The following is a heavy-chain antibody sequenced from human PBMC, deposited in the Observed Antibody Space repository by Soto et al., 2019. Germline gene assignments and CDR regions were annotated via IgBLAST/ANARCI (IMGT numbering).Heavy chain of an antibody. V-gene: IGHV3-66*01. J-gene: IGHJ3*01. CDR2: IYSGGTT. CDR3: ARGTRIAARPRVNDAFDF. D-gene: IGHD6-6*01. CDR1: GFTVSNNY. Sequence: EVQLVESGGGLVQPGGSLRLSCAASGFTVSNNYMSWVRQAPGKGLEWVSVIYSGGTTYYADSVKGRFTISRDNSKNTLYLQMDTLRAEDTAVYYCARGTRIAARPRVNDAFDFWGQGTMVTVSS.